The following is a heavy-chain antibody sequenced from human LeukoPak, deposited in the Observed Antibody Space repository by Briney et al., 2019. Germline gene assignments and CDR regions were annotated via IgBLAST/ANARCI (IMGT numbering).Heavy chain of an antibody. Sequence: SETLYLTCAVYGGSFSGYYWSWIRQPPGKGLEWIGEINHSGSTNYNPSLKSRVTISVDTSKNQFSLKLSSVTAADTAVYYCARGLDTAMVTEPNWGQGTLVTVSS. V-gene: IGHV4-34*01. J-gene: IGHJ4*02. CDR2: INHSGST. D-gene: IGHD5-18*01. CDR1: GGSFSGYY. CDR3: ARGLDTAMVTEPN.